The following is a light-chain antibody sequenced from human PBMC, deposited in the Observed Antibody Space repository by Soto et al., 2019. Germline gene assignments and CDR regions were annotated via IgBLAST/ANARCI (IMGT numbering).Light chain of an antibody. CDR2: QAS. Sequence: DLRMTQSPSTLSASIGDRVTITCRASVSVNRWLDWYQQKPGKTPKLLIYQASTLESGVPSRFSGGGSGTEFTLTISSLQPDDFATYYCQQYNANSQAFGQGTKVEIK. V-gene: IGKV1-5*03. CDR1: VSVNRW. CDR3: QQYNANSQA. J-gene: IGKJ1*01.